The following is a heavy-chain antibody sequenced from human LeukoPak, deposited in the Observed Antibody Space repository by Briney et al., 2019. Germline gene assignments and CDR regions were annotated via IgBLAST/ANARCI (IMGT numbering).Heavy chain of an antibody. CDR3: AREGGPYRPLDY. Sequence: SETLSLTCGVSGGAITSTNYWTWVRQPPGKGLEWIGEVNLQGSTNYNPSLMGRVAISVDMSENHISLQLTSVTAADTAVYYCAREGGPYRPLDYSGQGTLVTVSS. V-gene: IGHV4-4*02. CDR1: GGAITSTNY. CDR2: VNLQGST. J-gene: IGHJ4*02.